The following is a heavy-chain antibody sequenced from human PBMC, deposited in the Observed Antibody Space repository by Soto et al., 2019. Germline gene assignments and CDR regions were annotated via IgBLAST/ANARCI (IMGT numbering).Heavy chain of an antibody. D-gene: IGHD3-9*01. Sequence: EVQLLESGGGLVQPGGSLRLSCAASGFTFSSYAMSWVRQAPGKGLEWVSAISGGGGSTHYADSVKGRFTISRDNSRNTLYLQMNSPRAEDTAVYYGAKLPDWLDYWGQGTLVTVSS. V-gene: IGHV3-23*01. CDR1: GFTFSSYA. CDR2: ISGGGGST. CDR3: AKLPDWLDY. J-gene: IGHJ4*02.